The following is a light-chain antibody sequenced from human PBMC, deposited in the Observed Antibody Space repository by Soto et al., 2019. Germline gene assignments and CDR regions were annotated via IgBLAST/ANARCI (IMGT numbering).Light chain of an antibody. CDR1: NSNMGRNY. J-gene: IGLJ2*01. CDR3: AVWDNSLNGVA. Sequence: QSVLTQTPSASGTPGQRVTISCSGSNSNMGRNYVYWYQQVPGTAPTLLIYRNDVRPSGVPARFTGSKSGTSASLAISGLRSEDEADYYCAVWDNSLNGVAFGGGTKVTVL. CDR2: RND. V-gene: IGLV1-47*01.